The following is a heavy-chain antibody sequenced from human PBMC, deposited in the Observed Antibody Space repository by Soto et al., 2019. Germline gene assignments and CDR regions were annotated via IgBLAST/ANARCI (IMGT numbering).Heavy chain of an antibody. CDR1: GFTFRSYS. V-gene: IGHV3-48*01. CDR2: IIGSTTTK. Sequence: EVQLVESGGGLVQPGGSLRLSCAASGFTFRSYSMNWVRQAPGKGLERVSYIIGSTTTKDYADSVKGRFAISRDNAKNSLSLQMNSLRADDTAVYYCARGTGSGDWLIDYWGQGTLVIVSS. CDR3: ARGTGSGDWLIDY. J-gene: IGHJ4*02. D-gene: IGHD1-1*01.